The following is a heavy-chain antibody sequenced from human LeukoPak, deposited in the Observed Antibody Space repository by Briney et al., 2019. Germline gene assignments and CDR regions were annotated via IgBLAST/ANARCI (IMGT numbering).Heavy chain of an antibody. CDR2: ISSSGGST. V-gene: IGHV3-23*01. J-gene: IGHJ4*02. CDR1: GFTLSGYA. D-gene: IGHD5-18*01. Sequence: GGSLRLSCAASGFTLSGYAMSWVRQAPGKGLEWVSAISSSGGSTYYADSVKGRFTISRDNYKNTLYLQMNSLRAEDTAVYYCAKVQRGYSYGSSDYWGQGTLVTVSS. CDR3: AKVQRGYSYGSSDY.